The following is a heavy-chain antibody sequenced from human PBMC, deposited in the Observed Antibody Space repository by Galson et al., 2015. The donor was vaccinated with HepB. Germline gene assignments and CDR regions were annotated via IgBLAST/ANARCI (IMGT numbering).Heavy chain of an antibody. Sequence: ETLSLPCAVYGGSFSGYYWSWIRQPPGKGLEWIGEINHSGSTNYNPSLKSRVTISVDTSKNQFSLKLSSVTAADTAVYYCARGLAAAGWYFDLWGRGTLFTVSS. CDR1: GGSFSGYY. CDR3: ARGLAAAGWYFDL. J-gene: IGHJ2*01. CDR2: INHSGST. V-gene: IGHV4-34*01. D-gene: IGHD6-13*01.